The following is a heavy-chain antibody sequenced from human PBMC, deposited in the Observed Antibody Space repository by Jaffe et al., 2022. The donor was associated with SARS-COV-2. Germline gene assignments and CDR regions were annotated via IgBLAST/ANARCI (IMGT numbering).Heavy chain of an antibody. Sequence: QVQLQESGPGLVKPSETLSLTCTVSGGSISSYYWSWIRQPPGKGLEWIGYIYYSGSTNYNPSLKSRVTISVDTSKNQFSLKLSSVTAADTAVYYCARGRYDFWSGSDDAFDIWGQGTMVTVSS. CDR2: IYYSGST. V-gene: IGHV4-59*01. J-gene: IGHJ3*02. CDR3: ARGRYDFWSGSDDAFDI. D-gene: IGHD3-3*01. CDR1: GGSISSYY.